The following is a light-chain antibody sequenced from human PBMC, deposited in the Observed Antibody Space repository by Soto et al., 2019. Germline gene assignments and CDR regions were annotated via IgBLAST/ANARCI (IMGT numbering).Light chain of an antibody. J-gene: IGKJ3*01. CDR1: QSISSY. CDR2: AAS. CDR3: QQSYSTPYS. V-gene: IGKV1-39*01. Sequence: DIQMTQSPSSLSASVGDRVTITCRASQSISSYLNWYQQKLGKAPKLLIYAASSLQSGVPSRFRGSGSGTDFTLTISSLQPEDFATYYCQQSYSTPYSFGPGTKGDI.